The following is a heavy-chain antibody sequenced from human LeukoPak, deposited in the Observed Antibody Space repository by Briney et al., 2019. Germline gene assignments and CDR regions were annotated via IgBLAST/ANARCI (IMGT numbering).Heavy chain of an antibody. CDR1: GGSFSDYF. D-gene: IGHD6-19*01. CDR3: ARDNDSGNGPFDY. CDR2: INQSGSS. J-gene: IGHJ4*02. Sequence: SETLSLTCAVYGGSFSDYFWSWVRQPPGKGLEWIGEINQSGSSTYNPSLKSRVTMSVDTSKNQFSLKLSSVTAADTAVYYCARDNDSGNGPFDYWGQGTLVTVSS. V-gene: IGHV4-34*01.